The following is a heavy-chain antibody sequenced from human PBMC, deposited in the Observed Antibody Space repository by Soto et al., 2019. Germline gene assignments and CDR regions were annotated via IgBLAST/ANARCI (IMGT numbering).Heavy chain of an antibody. CDR3: AKNSREYSYGAIDY. J-gene: IGHJ4*02. Sequence: PVGSLRLSCAASGFTFSSYAMSWVRQAPGKGLEWVSAISGSGGSTYYADSVKGRFTISRDNSKNTLYLQMNSLRAEDTAIYYCAKNSREYSYGAIDYWGQGTLVTVSS. D-gene: IGHD5-18*01. V-gene: IGHV3-23*01. CDR2: ISGSGGST. CDR1: GFTFSSYA.